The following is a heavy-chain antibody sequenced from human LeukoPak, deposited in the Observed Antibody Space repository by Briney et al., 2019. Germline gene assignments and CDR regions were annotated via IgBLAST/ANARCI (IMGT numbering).Heavy chain of an antibody. CDR1: GGSVSSDSYY. Sequence: SETLSLTCTVSGGSVSSDSYYWSWIRQPPGKGLEWIGYIYYTGSTNYNPSLKSRVTISVDTSKNQFSLKLSSVTAADTAVYYCARGEGYYNLYYFDYWGQGTLVTVSS. V-gene: IGHV4-61*01. CDR2: IYYTGST. J-gene: IGHJ4*02. D-gene: IGHD3-9*01. CDR3: ARGEGYYNLYYFDY.